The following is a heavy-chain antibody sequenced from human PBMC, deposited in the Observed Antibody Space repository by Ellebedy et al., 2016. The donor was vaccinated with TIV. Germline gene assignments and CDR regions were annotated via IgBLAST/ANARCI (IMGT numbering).Heavy chain of an antibody. J-gene: IGHJ6*02. V-gene: IGHV1-3*01. CDR1: GYTFTSYA. Sequence: ASVKVSCKASGYTFTSYAMHWVRQAPGQRLEWMGWINAGNGNTKYSQKFQGRVTITRDTSASTAHMELSSLRYEDTAVYYCARAGYSSNWYLGDYYYYYGMDVWGQGTTVTVSS. CDR3: ARAGYSSNWYLGDYYYYYGMDV. D-gene: IGHD6-13*01. CDR2: INAGNGNT.